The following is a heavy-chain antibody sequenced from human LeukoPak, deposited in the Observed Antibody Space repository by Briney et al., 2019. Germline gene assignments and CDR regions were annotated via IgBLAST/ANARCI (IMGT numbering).Heavy chain of an antibody. D-gene: IGHD3-9*01. CDR3: ARDTDWYAD. V-gene: IGHV3-66*01. J-gene: IGHJ4*02. CDR2: MYSGGST. CDR1: GFTVSTNY. Sequence: GGSLRLSCAASGFTVSTNYMAWVRQAPGKGLEWVSVMYSGGSTYYADSVKGRFTLSRDNSKNTLYLQMNSLRAEDTAVYYCARDTDWYADWGQGTLVTVSS.